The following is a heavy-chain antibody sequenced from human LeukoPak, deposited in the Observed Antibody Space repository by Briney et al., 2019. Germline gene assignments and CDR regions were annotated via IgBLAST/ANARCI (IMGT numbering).Heavy chain of an antibody. CDR2: IDPSGGST. CDR1: GYTFTSYY. V-gene: IGHV1-46*01. CDR3: VRDREAGWRVPPVRLGELSVLDY. J-gene: IGHJ4*02. D-gene: IGHD3-16*02. Sequence: AASVKVSCKASGYTFTSYYMHWVRQARGQGLEWMGIIDPSGGSTSYAQKFQGRVTMTRDTSTSTVYMELSSLRSEDTAVYYCVRDREAGWRVPPVRLGELSVLDYWGQGTLVTVSP.